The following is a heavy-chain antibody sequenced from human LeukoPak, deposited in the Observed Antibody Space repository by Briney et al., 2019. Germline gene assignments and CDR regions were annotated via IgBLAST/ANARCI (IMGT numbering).Heavy chain of an antibody. CDR1: GDTFSNYG. D-gene: IGHD3-22*01. J-gene: IGHJ4*02. Sequence: SVKVSCKASGDTFSNYGLSWVRQAPGQGLEWMGRIMPISGIANYAQKFQDRVTINTDESTSTVYMELNSLRSEDTAVYYCARDLYYYDSGGPDYWGQGTLVSDSS. CDR3: ARDLYYYDSGGPDY. CDR2: IMPISGIA. V-gene: IGHV1-69*05.